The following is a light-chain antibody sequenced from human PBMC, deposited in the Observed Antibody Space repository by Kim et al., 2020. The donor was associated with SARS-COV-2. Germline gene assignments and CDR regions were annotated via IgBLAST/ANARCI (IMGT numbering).Light chain of an antibody. J-gene: IGKJ4*01. Sequence: LYLGERATLSCRASQSVSSNYLTWYQQKPGQAPRLVMYVASSRATGIPDRFSGSGSGTDFTLTISRLEPEDFAVYFCHHYGSTGSTFGRGTKLEI. CDR2: VAS. CDR1: QSVSSNY. V-gene: IGKV3-20*01. CDR3: HHYGSTGST.